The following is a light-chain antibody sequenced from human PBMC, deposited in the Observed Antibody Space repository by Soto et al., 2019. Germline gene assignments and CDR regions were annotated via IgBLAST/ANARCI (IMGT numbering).Light chain of an antibody. CDR1: RSDVGSYNL. J-gene: IGLJ1*01. V-gene: IGLV2-23*01. CDR3: CSYAGRSILYV. CDR2: EAT. Sequence: QSALTQPASVSGSPGQSITISCTGTRSDVGSYNLVSWYQQYPGKAPQLIIYEATKRPSGVPNRFSGSKFDNTASLTISELQAEDEADYYCCSYAGRSILYVFGTGTKVTVL.